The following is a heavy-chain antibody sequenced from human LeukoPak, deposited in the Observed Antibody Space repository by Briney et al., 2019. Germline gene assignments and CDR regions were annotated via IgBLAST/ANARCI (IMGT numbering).Heavy chain of an antibody. D-gene: IGHD2-2*01. CDR3: ARVWHSTYNWFDP. J-gene: IGHJ5*02. V-gene: IGHV4-34*01. CDR2: INHSGST. Sequence: SETLSLTCAVYGGSFSGYYWSWIRQPPGKGLEWIGEINHSGSTNYNPSLKSRVTISVDTSKNQFSLKLSSVTAADTAVYYCARVWHSTYNWFDPWGQGTLVTVSS. CDR1: GGSFSGYY.